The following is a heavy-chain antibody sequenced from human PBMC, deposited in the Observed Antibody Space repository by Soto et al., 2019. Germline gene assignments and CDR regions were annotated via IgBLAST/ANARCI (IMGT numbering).Heavy chain of an antibody. CDR1: GYTFTSYA. CDR3: ARDGAVAGDSNFDY. J-gene: IGHJ4*02. D-gene: IGHD6-19*01. CDR2: INAGNGNT. V-gene: IGHV1-3*01. Sequence: ASVKVSCKASGYTFTSYAMHWVRQAPGQRLEWMGWINAGNGNTKYSQKFQGRVTINTDTSASTAYMELSSLRSEDTAVYYCARDGAVAGDSNFDYWGQGTLVTVSS.